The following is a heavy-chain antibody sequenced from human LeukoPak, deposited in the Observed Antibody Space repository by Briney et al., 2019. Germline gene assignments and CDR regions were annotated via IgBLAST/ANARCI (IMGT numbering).Heavy chain of an antibody. CDR2: ISAYNGNT. J-gene: IGHJ3*02. Sequence: ASVKVSCKASGYTFTSYGISWVRQAPGQGLEWMGWISAYNGNTNYAQKLQGRVTMTTDTSTSTAYMELRSLRSDDTAVYYCAITYYYDSSGFPDAFDIWGQGTMVTVSS. CDR1: GYTFTSYG. CDR3: AITYYYDSSGFPDAFDI. D-gene: IGHD3-22*01. V-gene: IGHV1-18*01.